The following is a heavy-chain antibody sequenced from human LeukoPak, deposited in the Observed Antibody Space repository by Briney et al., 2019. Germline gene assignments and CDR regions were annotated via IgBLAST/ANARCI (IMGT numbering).Heavy chain of an antibody. Sequence: GGSLRLSSADSGFTVSSNYMSSVRQAPGKGLEWVSVIYSGGSTYYADSVKGRFTISRDKSKNTLYLQMNSLRAEDTAVYYCAGAIAAHAFDIWGQGTMVTVSS. V-gene: IGHV3-53*01. CDR2: IYSGGST. J-gene: IGHJ3*02. CDR1: GFTVSSNY. D-gene: IGHD6-6*01. CDR3: AGAIAAHAFDI.